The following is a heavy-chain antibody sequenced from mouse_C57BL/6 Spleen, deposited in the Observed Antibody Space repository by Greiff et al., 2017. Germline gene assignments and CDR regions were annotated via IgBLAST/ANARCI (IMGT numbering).Heavy chain of an antibody. Sequence: QVQLQQPGAELVKPGASVKMSCKASGYTFTSYWITWVKQRPGQGLEWIGDIYPGSGSTNYNEKFKSKATLTVDTSSSTAYMQLSSLTSEDSAVYYCARGYYGSSYVWDSWVQGTTLTVSS. CDR3: ARGYYGSSYVWDS. CDR2: IYPGSGST. D-gene: IGHD1-1*01. CDR1: GYTFTSYW. V-gene: IGHV1-55*01. J-gene: IGHJ2*01.